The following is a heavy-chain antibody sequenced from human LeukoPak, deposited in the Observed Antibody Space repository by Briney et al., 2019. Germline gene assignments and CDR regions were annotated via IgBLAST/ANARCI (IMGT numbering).Heavy chain of an antibody. V-gene: IGHV3-7*01. CDR3: ARASTQPGYYESDYYYMDV. Sequence: GGSLKLSCAASGFSFSTYAMTWVRQAPGKGLEWVANIKQDGSEKYYVDSVKGRFTISRDNAKNSLYLQMNSLRAEDTAVYYCARASTQPGYYESDYYYMDVWGKGTTVTVSS. D-gene: IGHD3-22*01. CDR2: IKQDGSEK. J-gene: IGHJ6*03. CDR1: GFSFSTYA.